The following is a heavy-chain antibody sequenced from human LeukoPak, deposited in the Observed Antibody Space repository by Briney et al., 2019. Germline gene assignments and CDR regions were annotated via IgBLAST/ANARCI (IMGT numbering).Heavy chain of an antibody. V-gene: IGHV3-66*01. CDR2: IYSGGST. CDR3: ARDHRIAVAGSDY. J-gene: IGHJ4*02. Sequence: KAGGSLRLSCAASGFTFSSYAMSWVRQAPGKGLEWVSVIYSGGSTYYADSVKGRFTISRDNAKNSLYLQMNSLRAEDTAVYYCARDHRIAVAGSDYWGQGTLVTVSS. D-gene: IGHD6-19*01. CDR1: GFTFSSYA.